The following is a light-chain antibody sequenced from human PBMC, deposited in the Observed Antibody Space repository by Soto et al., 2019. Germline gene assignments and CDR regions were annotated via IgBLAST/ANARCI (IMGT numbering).Light chain of an antibody. CDR3: QQYNTYPIT. V-gene: IGKV1-5*01. CDR1: QSLNKW. CDR2: DAS. Sequence: DIQMTQSPSVLSASVGDRVIITYRASQSLNKWLAWYQQKPGTAPKLLIYDASNMGSGVPLRFSGSGSGTEFTLTIRNLQPDDFATYYCQQYNTYPITFGGGTKVDIK. J-gene: IGKJ4*01.